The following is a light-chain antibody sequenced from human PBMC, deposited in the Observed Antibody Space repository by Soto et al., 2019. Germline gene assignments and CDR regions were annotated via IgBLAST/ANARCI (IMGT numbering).Light chain of an antibody. J-gene: IGKJ1*01. V-gene: IGKV1-5*03. CDR3: QQYSTYLWT. Sequence: DIQMTQPPSTLSASVGDRVTMTCRASQSIRTWLAWYQQKPGKAPRLLMYQASSLKSGVPSRFSGSGSETDFTLTITSLQPDDTATYFCQQYSTYLWTFGQGTKVDVK. CDR2: QAS. CDR1: QSIRTW.